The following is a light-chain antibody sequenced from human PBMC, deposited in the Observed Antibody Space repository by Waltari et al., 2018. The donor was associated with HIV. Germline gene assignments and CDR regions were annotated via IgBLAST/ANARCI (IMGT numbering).Light chain of an antibody. Sequence: QSVLTQPPSASGTPGRRVTISCSGNNSNVGSNPVNWYRQVPGTAPKLRMFSTNQRPSGVPDRFSGSKSGTSASLAIRGLKSEDEADYYCAARDDSLNAWVFGGGTKVTVL. V-gene: IGLV1-44*01. CDR2: STN. J-gene: IGLJ3*02. CDR1: NSNVGSNP. CDR3: AARDDSLNAWV.